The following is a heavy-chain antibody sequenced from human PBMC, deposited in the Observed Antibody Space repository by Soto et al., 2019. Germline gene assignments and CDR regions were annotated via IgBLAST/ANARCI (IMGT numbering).Heavy chain of an antibody. CDR1: GVSSRGDDYY. CDR2: IYSSGRT. Sequence: ETMSVTSTVAGVSSRGDDYYLSWHSKPPGKGLEWIGYIYSSGRTAYTPSLKSRIIISVDTSKNQFSLKLSSWSAADTAVYYWATYSGWYSYNWFDPWGQSTLVTVSS. J-gene: IGHJ5*02. V-gene: IGHV4-61*08. CDR3: ATYSGWYSYNWFDP. D-gene: IGHD1-26*01.